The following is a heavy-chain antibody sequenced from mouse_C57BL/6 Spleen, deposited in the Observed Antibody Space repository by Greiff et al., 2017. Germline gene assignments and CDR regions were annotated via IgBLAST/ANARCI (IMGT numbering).Heavy chain of an antibody. CDR1: GFTFSDYG. Sequence: EVHLVESGGGLVKPGGSLQLSCAASGFTFSDYGMHWVRQAPETGLEWVAYISSGSSTIYYADTVKGRFTISRDTAKNTLFLQMTSLGSEDTAMYYCALEPDYWGQGTTLTVSS. CDR3: ALEPDY. V-gene: IGHV5-17*01. J-gene: IGHJ2*01. CDR2: ISSGSSTI.